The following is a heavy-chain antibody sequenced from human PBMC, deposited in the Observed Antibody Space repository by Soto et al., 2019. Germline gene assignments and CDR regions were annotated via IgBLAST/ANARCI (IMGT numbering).Heavy chain of an antibody. J-gene: IGHJ4*02. Sequence: SETLSLTCTVSGGSIRSYHWSWIRQPPGKGLEWIGGYIYASGNTGYNPSLKSRVTISEDTSKNQFSLELNSVTAADTAVYYCARYTSSYYFDSWGQGSLVTVSS. D-gene: IGHD6-6*01. CDR2: IYASGNT. CDR3: ARYTSSYYFDS. V-gene: IGHV4-59*01. CDR1: GGSIRSYH.